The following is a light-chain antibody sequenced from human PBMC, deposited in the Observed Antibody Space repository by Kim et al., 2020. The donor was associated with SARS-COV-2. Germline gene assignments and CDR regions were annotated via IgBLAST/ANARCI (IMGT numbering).Light chain of an antibody. CDR2: QDS. CDR3: QAWDSFTAVV. CDR1: KLGDKY. J-gene: IGLJ2*01. V-gene: IGLV3-1*01. Sequence: VSPGKTASITCSGDKLGDKYACWYQQRPGQSPVLVIYQDSKRPSGIPARFSGSNSGNTATLTISGTQAMDEADYYCQAWDSFTAVVFGGGTQLTVL.